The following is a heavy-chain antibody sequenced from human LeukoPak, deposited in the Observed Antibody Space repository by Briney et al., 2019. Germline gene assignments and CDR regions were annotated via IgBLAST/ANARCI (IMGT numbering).Heavy chain of an antibody. V-gene: IGHV3-53*01. CDR3: ARGTVWRLGSYGLDV. D-gene: IGHD3-16*01. CDR1: GFTVSSKY. J-gene: IGHJ6*02. Sequence: GGSLRLSCVAAGFTVSSKYMSWVRQAPGKGLEWVSVIYSGGSTYYGESVKGRFTISRDNSKNTVYLQMNALRAEDSAVYYCARGTVWRLGSYGLDVWGQGTTVTVSS. CDR2: IYSGGST.